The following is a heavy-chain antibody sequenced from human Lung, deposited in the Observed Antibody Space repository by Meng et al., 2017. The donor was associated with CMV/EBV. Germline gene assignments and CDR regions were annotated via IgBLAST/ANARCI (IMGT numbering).Heavy chain of an antibody. CDR2: ISSSSSTI. D-gene: IGHD2-2*01. J-gene: IGHJ4*02. CDR1: GFTFSSYS. V-gene: IGHV3-48*04. CDR3: ARALLGYCSSTSCSDVRYFDX. Sequence: GESXKISCAASGFTFSSYSMNWVRQAPGKGLEWVSYISSSSSTIYYADSVKGRFTISRDNAKNSLYLQMNSLRAEDTAVYYCARALLGYCSSTSCSDVRYFDXRGQXTLVTVSS.